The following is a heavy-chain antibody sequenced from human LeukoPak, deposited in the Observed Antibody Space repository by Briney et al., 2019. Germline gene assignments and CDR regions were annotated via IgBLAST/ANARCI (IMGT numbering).Heavy chain of an antibody. Sequence: GGSLRLSCAASGFTFSSYAMSWVRQAPGKGLEWVSGIIGSGGSTYYADSVKGRFTISRDNSKKTLYLQMNSLRAEDTAVYYCAAYRLGYCSGGSCYSSDYWGQGTLVTVSS. J-gene: IGHJ4*02. D-gene: IGHD2-15*01. V-gene: IGHV3-23*01. CDR1: GFTFSSYA. CDR2: IIGSGGST. CDR3: AAYRLGYCSGGSCYSSDY.